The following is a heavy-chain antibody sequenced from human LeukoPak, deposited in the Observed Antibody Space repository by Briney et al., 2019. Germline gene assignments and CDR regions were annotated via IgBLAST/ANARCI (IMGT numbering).Heavy chain of an antibody. J-gene: IGHJ4*02. CDR2: INSDARST. CDR1: GFTFSNYW. V-gene: IGHV3-74*01. Sequence: GGSLRLSCAASGFTFSNYWMHWVRQAPGKGLVWVSRINSDARSTSYADSVKGRFTISRDNSKNTLYLQMNSLRAEDTAVYYCADSSGYYMPFDYWGQGTLVTVSS. CDR3: ADSSGYYMPFDY. D-gene: IGHD3-22*01.